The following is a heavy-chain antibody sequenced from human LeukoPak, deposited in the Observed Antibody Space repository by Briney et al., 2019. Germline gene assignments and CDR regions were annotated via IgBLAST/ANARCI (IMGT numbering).Heavy chain of an antibody. J-gene: IGHJ4*02. CDR1: GFTFSSYG. D-gene: IGHD1-26*01. Sequence: PGGSLRLSCAPSGFTFSSYGMHWVREAPGKGLEWVAFIRYDGSNKYYADSVKGRFTIFRDNSKNTLYLQMNSLRAEDTAVYYCAKCLYSGSYYFDYWGQGTLVTVSS. CDR2: IRYDGSNK. CDR3: AKCLYSGSYYFDY. V-gene: IGHV3-30*02.